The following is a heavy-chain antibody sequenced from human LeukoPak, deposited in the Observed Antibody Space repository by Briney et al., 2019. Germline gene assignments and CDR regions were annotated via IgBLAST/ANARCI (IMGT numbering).Heavy chain of an antibody. D-gene: IGHD3-9*01. J-gene: IGHJ4*02. CDR1: GFTVSSNF. CDR2: IYSGGST. CDR3: ALGLVTDY. Sequence: GGSLRLSCAASGFTVSSNFMSWVRQAPGKGLEWVSVIYSGGSTYYADSVKGRFTISRDNSKNTPYLQMNSLRVEDTAVYYCALGLVTDYWGQGTLVTVSS. V-gene: IGHV3-66*01.